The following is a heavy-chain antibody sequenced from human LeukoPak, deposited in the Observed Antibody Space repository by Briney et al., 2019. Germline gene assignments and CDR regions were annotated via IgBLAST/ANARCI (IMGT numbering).Heavy chain of an antibody. CDR2: ISHDGTNK. CDR3: ARIGFGYSFGQGFDY. CDR1: GIHFNGYS. D-gene: IGHD5-18*01. V-gene: IGHV3-30-3*01. Sequence: GTSLRLSCVVSGIHFNGYSMNWVRQAPGKGLAWVAAISHDGTNKYYADSVKGRFTISRDNSENTLYLQMNSLRSEDTAVYYCARIGFGYSFGQGFDYWGQGTLVSVSS. J-gene: IGHJ4*02.